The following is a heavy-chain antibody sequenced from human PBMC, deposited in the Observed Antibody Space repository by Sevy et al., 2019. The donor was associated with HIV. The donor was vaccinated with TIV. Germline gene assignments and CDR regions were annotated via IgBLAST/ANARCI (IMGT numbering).Heavy chain of an antibody. CDR2: IIPIFGTA. V-gene: IGHV1-69*06. CDR1: GGTFSSYA. CDR3: ARGYSSSWRSPYDAFDI. J-gene: IGHJ3*02. D-gene: IGHD6-13*01. Sequence: ASVKVSCKASGGTFSSYAISWVRQAPGQGLEWMGGIIPIFGTANYAQKFQGRVTITADKSTSTAYMELSSLRSEDTAVYYCARGYSSSWRSPYDAFDIWGQRTMVTVSS.